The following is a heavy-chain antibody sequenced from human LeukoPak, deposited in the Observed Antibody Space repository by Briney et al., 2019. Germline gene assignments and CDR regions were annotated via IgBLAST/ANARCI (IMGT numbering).Heavy chain of an antibody. CDR1: GGSISSYY. CDR2: IYYSGST. J-gene: IGHJ4*02. D-gene: IGHD5-18*01. V-gene: IGHV4-59*01. Sequence: SETLSLTCTVSGGSISSYYWSWIRQPPGKGLEWIGYIYYSGSTNYNPSLKSRVTISVDTSKNQFSLKLSSVTAADTAVYYCARAGYVEEFHYWGQGTLVTVSS. CDR3: ARAGYVEEFHY.